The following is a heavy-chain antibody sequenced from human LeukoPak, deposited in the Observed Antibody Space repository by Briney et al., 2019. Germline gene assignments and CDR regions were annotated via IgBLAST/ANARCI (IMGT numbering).Heavy chain of an antibody. CDR1: GFTFSSYA. V-gene: IGHV3-23*01. D-gene: IGHD2-2*01. Sequence: GGSLRLSCAASGFTFSSYAMSWVRQAPGKGLEWVSAISGSGGSTYYADSVKGRFTISRDNSKNTLYLQMNSLRAEDTAVYYCAKRPYCSSTSCPRFFDYWGQGTLVTVSS. CDR3: AKRPYCSSTSCPRFFDY. CDR2: ISGSGGST. J-gene: IGHJ4*02.